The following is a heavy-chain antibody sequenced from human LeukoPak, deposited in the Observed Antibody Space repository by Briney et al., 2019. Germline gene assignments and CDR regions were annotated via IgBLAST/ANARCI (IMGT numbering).Heavy chain of an antibody. V-gene: IGHV1-18*01. CDR3: ARVIGSPPYYYYYYMDV. D-gene: IGHD3-10*01. CDR1: GYTFTSYG. J-gene: IGHJ6*03. CDR2: ISAYNGNT. Sequence: ASVKLSCKASGYTFTSYGISWVRQAPGQGLEWMGWISAYNGNTNYAQKLQGRVTMTTDTSTSTAYMELRSLRSDDTAVYYCARVIGSPPYYYYYYMDVWGKGTTVTVSS.